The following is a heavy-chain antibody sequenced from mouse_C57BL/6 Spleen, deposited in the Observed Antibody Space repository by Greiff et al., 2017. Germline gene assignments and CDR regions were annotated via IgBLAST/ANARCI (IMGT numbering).Heavy chain of an antibody. CDR1: GFTFSSYA. J-gene: IGHJ2*01. CDR3: TRDGGLLLRSFDY. Sequence: EVKLVESGAGLVKPGGSLKLSCAASGFTFSSYAMSWVRQTPEKRLEWVAYISSGGDYIYYADTVKGRFSISRDNARNTLYLQMISLKSEDTAMYYCTRDGGLLLRSFDYWGQGTTLTVSS. V-gene: IGHV5-9-1*02. CDR2: ISSGGDYI. D-gene: IGHD1-1*01.